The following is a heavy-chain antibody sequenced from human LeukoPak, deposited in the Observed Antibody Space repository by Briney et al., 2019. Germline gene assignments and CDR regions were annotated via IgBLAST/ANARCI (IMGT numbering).Heavy chain of an antibody. V-gene: IGHV3-30*18. Sequence: PGGSLRLSCAASGFTFSSYGMHWVRQAPGKGLEWVAVISYDGSNKYYADSVKGRFTISRDNSKNTLYLQMNSLRAEDTAVYYCAKDFRAYGSGSYYTRVLYFDYWGQGTLVTVSS. D-gene: IGHD3-10*01. CDR2: ISYDGSNK. CDR1: GFTFSSYG. CDR3: AKDFRAYGSGSYYTRVLYFDY. J-gene: IGHJ4*02.